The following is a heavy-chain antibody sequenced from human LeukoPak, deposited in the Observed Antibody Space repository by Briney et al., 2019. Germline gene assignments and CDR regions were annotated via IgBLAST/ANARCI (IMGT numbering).Heavy chain of an antibody. CDR2: ISGNGCGT. D-gene: IGHD6-13*01. V-gene: IGHV3-23*01. CDR3: AKSFGYSRSWFDN. J-gene: IGHJ4*02. CDR1: GFTSTSYA. Sequence: PGGSLRLSCAAPGFTSTSYAMSWVRQAPGKGLGWASGISGNGCGTYYADSVKGRFTISRDNSKNTLYLQMNSLRVGDTAVYYCAKSFGYSRSWFDNWGQGTLVTVSS.